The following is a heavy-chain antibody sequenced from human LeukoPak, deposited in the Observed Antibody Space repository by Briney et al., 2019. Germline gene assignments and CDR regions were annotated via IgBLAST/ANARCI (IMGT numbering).Heavy chain of an antibody. J-gene: IGHJ6*03. CDR1: GGSISSSSYY. Sequence: SETLSLTCTVSGGSISSSSYYWGWIRQPPGKGLEWIGSIYYSGSTYYNPSLKSRVTISVDTSKNQFSLKLSSVTAADTAVYYCARGRVVPAAMAYYYYYYYMDVWAKGTTVTVSS. D-gene: IGHD2-2*01. V-gene: IGHV4-39*01. CDR3: ARGRVVPAAMAYYYYYYYMDV. CDR2: IYYSGST.